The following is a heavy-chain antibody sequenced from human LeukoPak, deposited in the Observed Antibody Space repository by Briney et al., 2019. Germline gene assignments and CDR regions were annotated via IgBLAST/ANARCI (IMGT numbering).Heavy chain of an antibody. CDR1: GFTFSTYA. V-gene: IGHV3-23*01. Sequence: GGALRLSCAASGFTFSTYAMSWVRQAPGKGLEGVSGISGSGGGTYYADSVRGRFTISRDNSKNTLYLQMNSLRAEDTAVYYCAKDLIWLAYSFDYWGQGTLVTVSS. CDR2: ISGSGGGT. CDR3: AKDLIWLAYSFDY. J-gene: IGHJ4*02. D-gene: IGHD6-19*01.